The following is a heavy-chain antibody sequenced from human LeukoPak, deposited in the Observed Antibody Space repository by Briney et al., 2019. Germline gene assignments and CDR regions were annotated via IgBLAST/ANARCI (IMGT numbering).Heavy chain of an antibody. J-gene: IGHJ4*02. D-gene: IGHD3-22*01. Sequence: AAVKVSFMSSGYTFTTYGITWVRQPPGQGLEWMGWISTYNGNTKYAQKLYGRVTMTTDTSTSTVYMELKRLRSDDTAVYYYARSRFSYDNYDYWGQGTLVTVSS. CDR2: ISTYNGNT. CDR3: ARSRFSYDNYDY. V-gene: IGHV1-18*01. CDR1: GYTFTTYG.